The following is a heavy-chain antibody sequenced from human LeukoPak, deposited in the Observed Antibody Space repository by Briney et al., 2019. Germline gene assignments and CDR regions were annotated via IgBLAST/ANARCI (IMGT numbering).Heavy chain of an antibody. D-gene: IGHD6-19*01. Sequence: SETLSLTCTVSVGSMSSSSYYWGWIRQPPGKGLEWIGSIYYSGSTYYNPSLKSRVTISVDTSKNQFSLKLSSVTAADTAVYYCARAWEQWLANWFDPWGQGTLVTVSS. CDR2: IYYSGST. J-gene: IGHJ5*02. CDR1: VGSMSSSSYY. V-gene: IGHV4-39*01. CDR3: ARAWEQWLANWFDP.